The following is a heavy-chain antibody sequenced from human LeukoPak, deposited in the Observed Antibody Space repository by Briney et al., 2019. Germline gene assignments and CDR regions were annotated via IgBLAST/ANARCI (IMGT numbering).Heavy chain of an antibody. V-gene: IGHV4-59*01. Sequence: SETLSLTCTVSGGSISSYYWSWIRQPPGKGLEWIGYIYYSGSTNYNPSLKSRVTISVDTSKNQFSLKLSSLTAADTAVYYCARQAKVWSPTFDYWGQGTLVTVSS. CDR3: ARQAKVWSPTFDY. J-gene: IGHJ4*02. D-gene: IGHD5-18*01. CDR2: IYYSGST. CDR1: GGSISSYY.